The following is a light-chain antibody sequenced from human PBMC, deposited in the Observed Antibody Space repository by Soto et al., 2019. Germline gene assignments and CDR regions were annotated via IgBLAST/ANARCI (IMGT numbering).Light chain of an antibody. Sequence: EIVLTQSPGTLSLSPGERATLSCRASQSITSNFLAWYQQKPGQAPRLLIYGASTRADGVPDRFSGSGSGPDFTLTITRLDPEDFAVYYCQQYGRSPLMYTFGQGTKLGVK. CDR3: QQYGRSPLMYT. J-gene: IGKJ2*01. CDR1: QSITSNF. CDR2: GAS. V-gene: IGKV3-20*01.